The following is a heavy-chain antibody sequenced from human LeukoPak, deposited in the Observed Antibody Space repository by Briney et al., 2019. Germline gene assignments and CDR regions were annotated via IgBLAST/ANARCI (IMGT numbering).Heavy chain of an antibody. J-gene: IGHJ4*02. CDR3: ERSSAGRVDY. Sequence: SETLSLTRTVSGGSIRSSGYYWGWVRQPPGKGLEWIGSMDYSGTSYYNPSPSLKSRVIVSVDTSKSQFSLKLNSVTAADTAMYYCERSSAGRVDYWGQGILVIVSS. V-gene: IGHV4-39*01. D-gene: IGHD6-6*01. CDR2: MDYSGTS. CDR1: GGSIRSSGYY.